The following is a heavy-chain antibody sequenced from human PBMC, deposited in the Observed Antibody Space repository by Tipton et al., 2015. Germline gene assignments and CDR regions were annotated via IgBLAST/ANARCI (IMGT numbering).Heavy chain of an antibody. V-gene: IGHV4-4*07. Sequence: TLSLTCNVSGAYIRDYFWSWIRQHAGKGLEWIGRISSGGSTTYNPPLSSRVTMSVDTSKTQFSLKLTSVTAADTAVYYCARNSGWPENAFNIWGQGTMVTVSS. CDR3: ARNSGWPENAFNI. J-gene: IGHJ3*02. CDR2: ISSGGST. CDR1: GAYIRDYF. D-gene: IGHD6-19*01.